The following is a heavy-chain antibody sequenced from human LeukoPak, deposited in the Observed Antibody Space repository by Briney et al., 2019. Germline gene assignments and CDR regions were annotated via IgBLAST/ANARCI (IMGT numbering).Heavy chain of an antibody. Sequence: GESLKISCKGSGYSFTTYWIGWVRQMPGKGLEWMGIIFPGDSDTRYSPSFQGQVTISADKSISTAYLQWSSLKASDTAMYYCARIKNMDNLDYWGQGTLVTVSS. V-gene: IGHV5-51*01. CDR3: ARIKNMDNLDY. CDR1: GYSFTTYW. J-gene: IGHJ4*02. D-gene: IGHD1-14*01. CDR2: IFPGDSDT.